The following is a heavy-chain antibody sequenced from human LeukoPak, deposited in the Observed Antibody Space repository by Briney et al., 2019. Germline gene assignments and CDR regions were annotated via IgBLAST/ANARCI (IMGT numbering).Heavy chain of an antibody. V-gene: IGHV3-53*01. CDR2: IYSGGST. CDR3: ARDLNYDSAY. CDR1: GFTVSSNY. D-gene: IGHD3-22*01. J-gene: IGHJ4*02. Sequence: QPGGSPRLSCAASGFTVSSNYMSWVRQAPGKGLEWVSVIYSGGSTYYADSVKGRFTISRDNSKNTVYLQMNSLRAEDTAVYYCARDLNYDSAYWGQGTLVTVSS.